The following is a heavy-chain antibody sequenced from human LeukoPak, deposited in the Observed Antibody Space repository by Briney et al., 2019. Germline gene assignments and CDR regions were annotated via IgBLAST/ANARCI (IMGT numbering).Heavy chain of an antibody. D-gene: IGHD3-22*01. V-gene: IGHV3-30*18. CDR2: RSDDGSAQ. CDR1: GFTVHKYG. CDR3: AKDRDPYSSGTWDS. J-gene: IGHJ1*01. Sequence: PGGSLRLSCIAPGFTVHKYGMHWVRQAPGKGLEWLAVRSDDGSAQHYADSVRGRFTISRDNSKNTLSLQMNSLRPEDTAMYFCAKDRDPYSSGTWDSWGQGTLVIVSS.